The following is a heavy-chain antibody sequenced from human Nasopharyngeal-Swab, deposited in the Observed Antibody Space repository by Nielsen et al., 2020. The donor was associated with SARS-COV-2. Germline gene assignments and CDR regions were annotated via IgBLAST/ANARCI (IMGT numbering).Heavy chain of an antibody. CDR2: IYHSGST. J-gene: IGHJ4*02. V-gene: IGHV4-38-2*02. Sequence: WGRQPPGKGLEGIGRIYHSGSTYYNPSLKSRVTISVDTSKNQFSLNQSSVTAADTAVYYCARVSVMYNWKGVVDYWGQGTLVTVSS. CDR3: ARVSVMYNWKGVVDY. D-gene: IGHD1-20*01.